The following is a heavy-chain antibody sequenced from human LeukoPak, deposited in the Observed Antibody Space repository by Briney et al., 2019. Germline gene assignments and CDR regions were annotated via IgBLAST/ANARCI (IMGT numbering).Heavy chain of an antibody. V-gene: IGHV4-30-4*01. CDR2: IYYSGST. CDR1: GGSISSGDYY. D-gene: IGHD6-13*01. Sequence: PSETLSLTCTVSGGSISSGDYYWSWIRQPPGKGLEWIGYIYYSGSTYYNPSLKSRVTISVDTSKNQFSLKLSSVTAADTAVYCCARYSSSWYLGAFDIWGQGTMVTVSS. J-gene: IGHJ3*02. CDR3: ARYSSSWYLGAFDI.